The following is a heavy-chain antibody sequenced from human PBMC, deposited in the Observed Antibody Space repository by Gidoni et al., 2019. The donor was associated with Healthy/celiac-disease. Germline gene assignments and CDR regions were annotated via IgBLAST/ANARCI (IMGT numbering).Heavy chain of an antibody. D-gene: IGHD2-2*01. CDR1: GGTFSSYA. V-gene: IGHV1-69*06. CDR2: IIPIFGTA. Sequence: QVQLVQSGAEVKKPGSSVKVSCKASGGTFSSYAISWVRQAPGQGLEWMGGIIPIFGTANYAQKFQGRVTITADKSTSTAYMELSSLRSEDTAVYYCASREYQLLSLPLYYYYGMDVWGQGTTVTVSS. J-gene: IGHJ6*02. CDR3: ASREYQLLSLPLYYYYGMDV.